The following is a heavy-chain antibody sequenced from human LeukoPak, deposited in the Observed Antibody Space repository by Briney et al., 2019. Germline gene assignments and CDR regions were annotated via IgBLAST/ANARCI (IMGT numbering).Heavy chain of an antibody. D-gene: IGHD3-22*01. CDR1: GFTFGSYS. CDR3: ASHSSGYSDLFDY. V-gene: IGHV3-7*03. J-gene: IGHJ4*02. CDR2: IKEDGSEI. Sequence: GGSLRLSCAGSGFTFGSYSMSWVRRAPGKGLEWVANIKEDGSEIYYVDSVKGRFTISRDNAKNSLFLQMNSLRAEDTAVYYCASHSSGYSDLFDYWGQGTLVTVSS.